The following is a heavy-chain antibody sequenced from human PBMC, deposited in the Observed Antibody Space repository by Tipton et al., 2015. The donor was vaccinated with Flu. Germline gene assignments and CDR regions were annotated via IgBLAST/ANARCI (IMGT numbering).Heavy chain of an antibody. Sequence: SGFMFSSYGIHWVRQAPGKGLEWVALIRYDGSNKYYADSVKGRFTISRDNSRNTLYLQMNSLRAEDTAVYYCAKALSSSSERHGTDVWGQGTTVTVSS. V-gene: IGHV3-30*02. CDR2: IRYDGSNK. J-gene: IGHJ6*02. D-gene: IGHD6-6*01. CDR3: AKALSSSSERHGTDV. CDR1: GFMFSSYG.